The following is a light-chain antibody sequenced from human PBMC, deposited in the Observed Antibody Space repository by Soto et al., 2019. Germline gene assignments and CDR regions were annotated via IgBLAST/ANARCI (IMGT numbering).Light chain of an antibody. V-gene: IGKV1-27*01. CDR3: QKYNRAPFT. CDR1: QGISNY. Sequence: DIQMTQSPSSLSASVGDRVAITCRASQGISNYLAWYQQKPGKVPKLLIYAASTLQSGVPSRFSGSGSGTDLSLTISSLQPEDVATYYCQKYNRAPFTFGPGTKVDIK. CDR2: AAS. J-gene: IGKJ3*01.